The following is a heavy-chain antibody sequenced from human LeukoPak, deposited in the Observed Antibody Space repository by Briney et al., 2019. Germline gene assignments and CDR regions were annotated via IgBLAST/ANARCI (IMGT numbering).Heavy chain of an antibody. J-gene: IGHJ4*02. CDR1: GGTFSSYA. CDR2: IIPIFGTA. V-gene: IGHV1-69*05. CDR3: AGDSSGYYFDY. D-gene: IGHD3-22*01. Sequence: SVKVSCKASGGTFSSYAISWVRQAPGQGLEWMGRIIPIFGTANYAQKFLGRVTITTDESTSTAYMELSSLRSEDTAVYYCAGDSSGYYFDYWGQGTLVTVSS.